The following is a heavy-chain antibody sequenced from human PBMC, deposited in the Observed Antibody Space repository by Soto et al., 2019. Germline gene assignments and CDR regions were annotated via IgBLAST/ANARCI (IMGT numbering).Heavy chain of an antibody. CDR1: GFTFGTSA. CDR3: AKCRGSSYPYDYMDV. D-gene: IGHD3-16*01. V-gene: IGHV3-23*01. Sequence: EVQLLESGGGLVQPGGSLRLSCAASGFTFGTSAMKWLRQAPGRGLECVSFISGSGRTTYYADSVKGRFTVSRDNSKNTMYLQMNSLRAEDTALYYCAKCRGSSYPYDYMDVWGKGTTVTVSS. J-gene: IGHJ6*03. CDR2: ISGSGRTT.